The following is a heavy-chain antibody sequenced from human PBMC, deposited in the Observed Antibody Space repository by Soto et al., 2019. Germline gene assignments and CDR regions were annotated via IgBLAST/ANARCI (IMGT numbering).Heavy chain of an antibody. D-gene: IGHD3-10*01. J-gene: IGHJ5*02. CDR3: VKDAPFGVLLQPNNWFDP. Sequence: GGSLRLSCAASGFTFNNYGMSWVRQAPGKGLEWVSSISGTGGSTYYAESVKGRFTISRDNSKNTMYLQMDSLRVDDTAVYYCVKDAPFGVLLQPNNWFDPWGRGTLVTVSS. CDR2: ISGTGGST. V-gene: IGHV3-23*01. CDR1: GFTFNNYG.